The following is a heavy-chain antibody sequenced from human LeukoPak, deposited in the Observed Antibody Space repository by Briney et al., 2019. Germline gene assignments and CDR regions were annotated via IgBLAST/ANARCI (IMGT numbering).Heavy chain of an antibody. J-gene: IGHJ4*02. CDR1: GGSISSYY. D-gene: IGHD3-10*01. V-gene: IGHV4-59*01. CDR3: ARVMVRGVIITGLWFDY. CDR2: IYYSGST. Sequence: SETLSLTCTVSGGSISSYYWSWIRQPPGKGLEWIGYIYYSGSTNYNPSLKSRVTISVDTSKNQFSLKLSSVTAADTAVYYCARVMVRGVIITGLWFDYWGQGTLVTVSS.